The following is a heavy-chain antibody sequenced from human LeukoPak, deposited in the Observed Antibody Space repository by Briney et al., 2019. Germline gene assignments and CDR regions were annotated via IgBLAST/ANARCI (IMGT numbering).Heavy chain of an antibody. CDR1: GGTFSSYA. V-gene: IGHV1-2*02. Sequence: ASVKVSCKASGGTFSSYAISWVRQAPGQGLEWMGWINPSSGATNYAQKFQGRVTMTRDTSITTSYMELSRLRSDDTAVYYCARGRGSGWYPSDYWGQGTLVTVSS. CDR3: ARGRGSGWYPSDY. CDR2: INPSSGAT. D-gene: IGHD6-19*01. J-gene: IGHJ4*02.